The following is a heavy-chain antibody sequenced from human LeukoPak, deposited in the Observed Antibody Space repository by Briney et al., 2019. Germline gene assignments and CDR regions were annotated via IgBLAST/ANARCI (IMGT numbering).Heavy chain of an antibody. D-gene: IGHD3-10*01. CDR2: INTNTGNP. CDR1: GGTFSSYA. J-gene: IGHJ6*02. Sequence: ASVKVSCKASGGTFSSYAISWVRQAPGQGLEWMGWINTNTGNPTYAQGFTGRFVFSLDTSVSTAYLQISSLKAEDTAVYYCARVLTNGFGELLPNYYYYGMDAWGQGTTVTVPS. CDR3: ARVLTNGFGELLPNYYYYGMDA. V-gene: IGHV7-4-1*02.